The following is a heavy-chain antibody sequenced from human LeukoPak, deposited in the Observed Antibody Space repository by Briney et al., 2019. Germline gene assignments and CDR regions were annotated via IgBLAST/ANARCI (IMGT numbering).Heavy chain of an antibody. CDR1: GFTFSSYW. V-gene: IGHV3-7*03. J-gene: IGHJ4*02. CDR2: IKQDGSEE. D-gene: IGHD2-15*01. CDR3: AKAPVTTCSGAYCYPFDY. Sequence: GGSLRLSCAASGFTFSSYWMSWVRQAPGKGLEWVANIKQDGSEEHYVDSVKGRFTISRDNAKNSLCLQMNALRVEDAAVYYCAKAPVTTCSGAYCYPFDYWGQGTLVTVSS.